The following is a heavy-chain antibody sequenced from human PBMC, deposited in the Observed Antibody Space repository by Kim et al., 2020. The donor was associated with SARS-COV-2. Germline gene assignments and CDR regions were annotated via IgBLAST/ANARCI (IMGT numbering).Heavy chain of an antibody. CDR1: GFTFSSYG. J-gene: IGHJ1*01. CDR3: AKDSTLFQH. Sequence: GGSLRLSCAASGFTFSSYGMHWVRQAPGKGLEWVAVISYDGSNKYYADSVKGRFTISRDNSKNTLYLQMNSLRAEDTAVYYCAKDSTLFQHWGQGTLVTVSS. V-gene: IGHV3-30*18. CDR2: ISYDGSNK.